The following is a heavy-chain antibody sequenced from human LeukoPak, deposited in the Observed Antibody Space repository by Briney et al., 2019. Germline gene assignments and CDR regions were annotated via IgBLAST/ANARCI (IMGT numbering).Heavy chain of an antibody. CDR2: IKQDGSEK. CDR1: GFTFSSYW. V-gene: IGHV3-7*01. D-gene: IGHD3-3*01. Sequence: TGGSLRLSCAASGFTFSSYWMSWVRQAPGKGLEWVVNIKQDGSEKYYVDSVKGRFTISRDNAKNSLYLQVNSLRAEDTAVYYCARVGSNTIFGVVIRTYYFGYWGQGTLVTVSS. CDR3: ARVGSNTIFGVVIRTYYFGY. J-gene: IGHJ4*02.